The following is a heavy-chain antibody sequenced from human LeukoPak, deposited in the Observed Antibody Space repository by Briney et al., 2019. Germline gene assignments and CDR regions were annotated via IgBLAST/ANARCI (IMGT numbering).Heavy chain of an antibody. Sequence: SETLSLTCTVSGGSMTGHYWRWLRQPPGKGLEWIGHIFYTGITNYGPSLKGRVTFLVDTSKNQFSLRVNSVTAADTAVYYCARLTRLVPVGTTYYHSLDVWGQGSTVIVSS. CDR2: IFYTGIT. D-gene: IGHD2-2*01. CDR1: GGSMTGHY. V-gene: IGHV4-59*08. CDR3: ARLTRLVPVGTTYYHSLDV. J-gene: IGHJ6*02.